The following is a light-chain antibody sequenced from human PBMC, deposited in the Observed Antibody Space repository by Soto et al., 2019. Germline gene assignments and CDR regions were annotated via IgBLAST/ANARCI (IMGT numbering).Light chain of an antibody. CDR3: QQYGSSIT. J-gene: IGKJ5*01. CDR1: QWLSGRN. CDR2: SSS. Sequence: EIVLTQSPGTLSLSPGQRATLSCGASQWLSGRNLAWYQQKPGQSPRLLIYSSSIRATGVPDRFRGSASGTDFTLTIARLEPEDFAVYYCQQYGSSITFGQGTRLE. V-gene: IGKV3-20*01.